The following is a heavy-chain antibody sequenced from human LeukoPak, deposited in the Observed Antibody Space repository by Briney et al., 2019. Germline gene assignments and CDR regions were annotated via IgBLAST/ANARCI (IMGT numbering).Heavy chain of an antibody. CDR3: ARVGPNWYFDL. CDR1: GFTFSGYA. CDR2: MSASGGST. J-gene: IGHJ2*01. Sequence: PGGSLRLSCAASGFTFSGYAMTWVRQAPGKGLEWVSAMSASGGSTFYADSVKGRFTSSRDNSKNTLYLQTNSLRAEDTATYYCARVGPNWYFDLWGRGTLVTVSS. V-gene: IGHV3-23*01.